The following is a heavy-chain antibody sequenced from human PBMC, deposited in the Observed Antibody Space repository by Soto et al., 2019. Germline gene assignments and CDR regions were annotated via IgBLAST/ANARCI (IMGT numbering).Heavy chain of an antibody. J-gene: IGHJ4*02. CDR1: GYTFTSYA. V-gene: IGHV1-3*01. Sequence: WASVKVSCKASGYTFTSYAMYWVRQAPGQRLEWMGWINAGNGNTKYSQKFRGRVTITRDTSASTAYMELSSLRSEDTAVYYCARGITLPTPLDYWGQGTLVTVS. CDR2: INAGNGNT. CDR3: ARGITLPTPLDY. D-gene: IGHD1-20*01.